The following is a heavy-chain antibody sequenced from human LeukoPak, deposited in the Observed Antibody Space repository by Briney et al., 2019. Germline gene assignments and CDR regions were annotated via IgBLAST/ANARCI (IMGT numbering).Heavy chain of an antibody. V-gene: IGHV1-46*01. D-gene: IGHD5-24*01. Sequence: ASVKVSCKASGYTFTGYYIHWVRQAPGQVLEWMGLINPDGGNTNYAQNFQGRVTLTRDTSTSTVYMELSSLRSEDTAIYYCARIRDGHNDAYDLWGQGTVVTVPS. CDR3: ARIRDGHNDAYDL. CDR1: GYTFTGYY. J-gene: IGHJ3*01. CDR2: INPDGGNT.